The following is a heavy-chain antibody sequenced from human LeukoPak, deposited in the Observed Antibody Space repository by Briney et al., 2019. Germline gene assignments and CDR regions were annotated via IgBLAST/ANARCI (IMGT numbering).Heavy chain of an antibody. V-gene: IGHV4-39*07. CDR1: GGSISSSSYY. CDR2: IYYSGST. CDR3: ARVPGMIVVPHTPSFDY. J-gene: IGHJ4*02. D-gene: IGHD3-22*01. Sequence: SETLSLTCTVSGGSISSSSYYWGWIRQPPGKGLAWIGSIYYSGSTYYNPSLKSRVTISVDTSKNQFSLKLSSVTAADTAVYYCARVPGMIVVPHTPSFDYWGQGTLVTVSS.